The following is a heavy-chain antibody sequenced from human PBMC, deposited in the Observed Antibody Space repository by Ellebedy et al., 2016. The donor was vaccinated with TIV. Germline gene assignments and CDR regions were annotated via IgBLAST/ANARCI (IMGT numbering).Heavy chain of an antibody. V-gene: IGHV1-3*01. CDR2: INGGNGDT. CDR3: ARDYSRYWYDSSTYGERFDS. J-gene: IGHJ4*02. CDR1: GYTFISYS. Sequence: AASVKVSCKASGYTFISYSMHWVRQAPGHRLEWLGWINGGNGDTKYSQKFQGRVTISRDTSAGIAYMQLGSLRSEDTAVYFCARDYSRYWYDSSTYGERFDSWGQGTLVTVSS. D-gene: IGHD3-22*01.